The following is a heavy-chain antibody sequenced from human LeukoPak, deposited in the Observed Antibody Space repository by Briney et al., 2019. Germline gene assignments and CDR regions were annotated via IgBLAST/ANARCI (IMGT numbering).Heavy chain of an antibody. V-gene: IGHV4-28*01. CDR2: IYYSGST. J-gene: IGHJ6*03. CDR3: AGHSSSLLYYYYYYMDV. D-gene: IGHD6-6*01. CDR1: GYSISSSNW. Sequence: PSETLSLTCTVSGYSISSSNWWGWIRQPPGKGLECVGYIYYSGSTNYNPSLKSRVTMSVDTSKNQFSLKLSSVTAADTAVYYCAGHSSSLLYYYYYYMDVWGKGTTVTVSS.